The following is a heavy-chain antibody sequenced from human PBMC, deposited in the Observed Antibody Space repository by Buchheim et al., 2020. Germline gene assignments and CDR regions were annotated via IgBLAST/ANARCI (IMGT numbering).Heavy chain of an antibody. J-gene: IGHJ4*02. V-gene: IGHV3-48*03. CDR2: ISGNGNIR. CDR3: AHCGYNFGY. Sequence: EVQLVESGGGLVQPGGSLTLSCVVSGFTFSSYEMNWVRQAPGEGLEWVSYISGNGNIRYYLDSVKGRFTVSRDNAKSSLYLQMNSLTAEDTAIYYCAHCGYNFGYWGQGAL. CDR1: GFTFSSYE. D-gene: IGHD5-18*01.